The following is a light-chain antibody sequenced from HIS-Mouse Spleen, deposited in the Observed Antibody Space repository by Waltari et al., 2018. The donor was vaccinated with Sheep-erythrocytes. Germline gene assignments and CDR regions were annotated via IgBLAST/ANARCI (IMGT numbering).Light chain of an antibody. CDR2: LNSDGSH. CDR1: SGHSSYA. Sequence: QLVLTQSPSASASLGASVKLTCTLSSGHSSYAIPWHQQPAKGPRYLMKLNSDGSHSKGDGIPDRFSGSSSGAERYLTISSLQSEDEADYYCQTWGTGIQVFGGGTKLTVL. V-gene: IGLV4-69*01. J-gene: IGLJ2*01. CDR3: QTWGTGIQV.